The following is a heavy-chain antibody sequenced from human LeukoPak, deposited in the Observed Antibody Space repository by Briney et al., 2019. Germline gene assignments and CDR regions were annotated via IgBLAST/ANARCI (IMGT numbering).Heavy chain of an antibody. J-gene: IGHJ4*02. V-gene: IGHV5-51*01. CDR1: GYIFSSYY. D-gene: IGHD6-13*01. Sequence: GESLKISSKGSGYIFSSYYIAWVRQVPGKGLECMGSIFPGDSDTKYSPSFEGHVTISVDKSISTAYLQWKSLSDSDTAMYYCARLGYTSSPGDSWGQGTLVTVSS. CDR2: IFPGDSDT. CDR3: ARLGYTSSPGDS.